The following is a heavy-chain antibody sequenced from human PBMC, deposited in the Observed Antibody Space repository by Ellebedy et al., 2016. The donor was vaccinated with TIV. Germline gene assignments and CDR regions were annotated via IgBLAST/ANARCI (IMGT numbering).Heavy chain of an antibody. J-gene: IGHJ4*02. Sequence: AASVKVSCKPSGYSFTHYGISWVRQAPGQGLEWMGWISGYNGNTKYAQKLQGRVTMTTDTSTSTAYMELRSLRSDDTAVYYCARRNYFFDSWGQGTLVTVSS. CDR3: ARRNYFFDS. CDR2: ISGYNGNT. V-gene: IGHV1-18*01. CDR1: GYSFTHYG. D-gene: IGHD1-14*01.